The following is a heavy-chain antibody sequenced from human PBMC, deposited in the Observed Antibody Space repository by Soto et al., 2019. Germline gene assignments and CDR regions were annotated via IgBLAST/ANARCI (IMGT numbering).Heavy chain of an antibody. CDR2: ISAYNGNT. J-gene: IGHJ6*02. D-gene: IGHD3-22*01. V-gene: IGHV1-18*01. CDR3: ATYYYDSRDSYYYYGMDV. CDR1: GYTFTSYG. Sequence: ASVKVSCKACGYTFTSYGISWVRQAPGQGLEWMGWISAYNGNTNYAQKLQGRVTMTTDTSTSTAYMELRSLRSDDTAVYYCATYYYDSRDSYYYYGMDVWGQGTTVTVSS.